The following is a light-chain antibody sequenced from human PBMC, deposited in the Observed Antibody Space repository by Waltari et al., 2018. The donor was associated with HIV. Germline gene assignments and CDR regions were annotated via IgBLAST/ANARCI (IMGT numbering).Light chain of an antibody. V-gene: IGLV3-10*01. CDR3: YSTESSGTHRV. CDR1: TLPKKY. CDR2: EDI. J-gene: IGLJ3*02. Sequence: SYELTQPPSVSVSPGQTARITCSGDTLPKKYAHWYQQKSGQAPVLVIYEDIKRPSGIPDRFSGSSSGTMAILTISGAQVEDEADYYCYSTESSGTHRVFGGGTKLTVL.